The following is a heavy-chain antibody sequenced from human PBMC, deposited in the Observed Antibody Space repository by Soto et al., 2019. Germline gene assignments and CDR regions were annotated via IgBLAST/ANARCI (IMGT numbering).Heavy chain of an antibody. CDR2: ISGSGGST. CDR1: GFTFSSYA. J-gene: IGHJ6*03. V-gene: IGHV3-23*01. Sequence: EVQLLESGGGLVQPGGSLRLSCAASGFTFSSYAMSWVRQAPGKGLEWASAISGSGGSTYYADSVTGLFTISRDNSKNTLYLQMNSVRAEDTAVYYCAKGDKVDIVATISSYYYMDCRGKGTTVTVSS. CDR3: AKGDKVDIVATISSYYYMDC. D-gene: IGHD5-12*01.